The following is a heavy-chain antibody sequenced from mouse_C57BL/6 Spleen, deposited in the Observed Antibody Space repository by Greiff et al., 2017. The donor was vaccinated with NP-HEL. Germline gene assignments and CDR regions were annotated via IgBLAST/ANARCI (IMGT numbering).Heavy chain of an antibody. CDR2: IYPGNSDT. D-gene: IGHD2-3*01. Sequence: EVQLQQSGTVLARPGASVKMSCKTSGYTFTSYWMHWVKQRPGQGLEWIGAIYPGNSDTSYNQKFKGKAKLTAVTSASTAYMELSSLTNEDAAVYYCTTLNDGYYYWFFDVWRTGTTVTVSS. V-gene: IGHV1-5*01. CDR1: GYTFTSYW. J-gene: IGHJ1*03. CDR3: TTLNDGYYYWFFDV.